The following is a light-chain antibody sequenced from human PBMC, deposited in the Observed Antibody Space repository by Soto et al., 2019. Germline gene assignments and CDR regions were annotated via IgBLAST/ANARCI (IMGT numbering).Light chain of an antibody. J-gene: IGKJ4*02. CDR1: QSISTW. V-gene: IGKV1-5*01. CDR2: EAS. CDR3: QQYNSSPLT. Sequence: DIQMTQSPSTLSASVGDRVTITCRANQSISTWLAWYQQKPGKAPKLLIYEASTLESGVSSRFSGGGSGAEFTFIISSLQPDDFASYYCQQYNSSPLTFGGGTKVDIK.